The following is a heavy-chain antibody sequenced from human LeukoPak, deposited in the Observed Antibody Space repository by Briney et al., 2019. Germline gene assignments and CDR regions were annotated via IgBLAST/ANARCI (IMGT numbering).Heavy chain of an antibody. CDR3: AKMGSMVVAAKNWFDP. CDR2: ISGSGGST. Sequence: GGSLRLSYAASGFTFSSYGMSWVRQAPGKGLEWVSAISGSGGSTYYADSVKGRFTISRDNSKNTLYLQMNSLRAEDTAVYYCAKMGSMVVAAKNWFDPRGQGTLVTVSS. D-gene: IGHD2-15*01. CDR1: GFTFSSYG. V-gene: IGHV3-23*01. J-gene: IGHJ5*02.